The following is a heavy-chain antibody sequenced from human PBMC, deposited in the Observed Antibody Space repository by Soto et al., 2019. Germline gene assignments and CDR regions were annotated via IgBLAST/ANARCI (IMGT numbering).Heavy chain of an antibody. CDR3: ARRGGTTLAPRP. V-gene: IGHV1-2*02. D-gene: IGHD1-1*01. CDR2: INPNSGAT. Sequence: GASVKVSCKASGYTFTGYFIHWVRQAPGQGLEWMGWINPNSGATKYAQKFQGRVTMTRDTSINTAYMELSSLRSDDTAVYYCARRGGTTLAPRPWGQRTLVAVSS. CDR1: GYTFTGYF. J-gene: IGHJ5*02.